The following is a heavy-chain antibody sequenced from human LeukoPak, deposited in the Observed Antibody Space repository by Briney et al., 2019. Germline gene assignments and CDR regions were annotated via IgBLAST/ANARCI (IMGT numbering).Heavy chain of an antibody. CDR2: IYSGGST. D-gene: IGHD6-19*01. J-gene: IGHJ4*02. Sequence: HSGGSLRLSCAASGFTVSSNYMSWVRQAPWKGLEWVSVIYSGGSTYYADSVKGRFTISRDNSKNTLYLQMNSLRAEDTAVYYCAKGPYSSGWSYFDYWGQGTLVTVSS. CDR1: GFTVSSNY. V-gene: IGHV3-53*01. CDR3: AKGPYSSGWSYFDY.